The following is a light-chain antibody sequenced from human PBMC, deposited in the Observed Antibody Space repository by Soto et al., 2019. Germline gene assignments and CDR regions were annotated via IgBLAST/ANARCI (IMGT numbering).Light chain of an antibody. CDR2: ENN. CDR3: GTWDSSLSAPRV. V-gene: IGLV1-51*02. CDR1: SSNIGNNY. J-gene: IGLJ2*01. Sequence: QSVLTQPPSVSAAPGQKVTISCSGSSSNIGNNYVSWYQQLPGTAPKLLIYENNKRPSGIPDRFSGSKSGTSATLGITGLQTGDEADYYCGTWDSSLSAPRVFGGGTKVTVL.